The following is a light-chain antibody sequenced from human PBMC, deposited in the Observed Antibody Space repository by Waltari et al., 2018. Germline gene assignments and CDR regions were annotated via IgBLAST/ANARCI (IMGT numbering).Light chain of an antibody. CDR2: AAS. J-gene: IGKJ2*03. CDR3: LQHNSYPYS. CDR1: QGILSE. Sequence: DLQLTKSPYSLSASVGDTVTITCRASQGILSELNWVQQKPGKSPKHLIYAASSLESGVPSRFSGSGSGTEFTLTISSLQPEDFAGYYCLQHNSYPYSFGQGTKVEI. V-gene: IGKV1-17*01.